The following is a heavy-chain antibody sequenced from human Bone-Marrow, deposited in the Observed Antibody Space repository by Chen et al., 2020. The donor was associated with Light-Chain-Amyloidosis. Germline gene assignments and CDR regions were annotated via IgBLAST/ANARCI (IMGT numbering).Heavy chain of an antibody. CDR1: GASVSSDYHY. V-gene: IGHV4-61*01. CDR3: VRRDVRWHIDF. CDR2: IYYTGST. J-gene: IGHJ4*02. D-gene: IGHD6-13*01. Sequence: QVQLQESGPGLVKPSGTLSLTCTVAGASVSSDYHYWTWIRQPPGDRLEWIGYIYYTGSTKYNPSLESRIDISIDTSKNQFSLKVNSVTAADTAVYYCVRRDVRWHIDFWGQGALVTVSS.